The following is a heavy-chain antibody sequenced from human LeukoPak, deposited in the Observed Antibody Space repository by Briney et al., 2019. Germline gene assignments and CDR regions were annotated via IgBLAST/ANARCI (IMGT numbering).Heavy chain of an antibody. CDR2: TYYRSKWYN. CDR1: GDSVSSNSAA. J-gene: IGHJ5*02. CDR3: ARDVRRVVGA. Sequence: SQTLSLTCAISGDSVSSNSAAWSWIRRSPSRGLEWLGRTYYRSKWYNDYAVSVESRITINPDISKNQFSLQLNSVTPEDTAVYYCARDVRRVVGAWGQGTLVTVSS. V-gene: IGHV6-1*01. D-gene: IGHD2-15*01.